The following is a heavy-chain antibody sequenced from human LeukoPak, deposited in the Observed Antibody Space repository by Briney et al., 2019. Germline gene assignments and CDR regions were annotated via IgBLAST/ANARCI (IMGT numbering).Heavy chain of an antibody. J-gene: IGHJ6*02. Sequence: ASVKVSCKASGYTFTSYGISWVRQAPGQGLKWMGWISAYNGNTNYAQKLQGRVTMTTDTSTSTAYMELRSLRSDDTAVYYCARESRYFDWLLFYYYYGMDVWGQGTTVTVSS. CDR2: ISAYNGNT. D-gene: IGHD3-9*01. V-gene: IGHV1-18*01. CDR3: ARESRYFDWLLFYYYYGMDV. CDR1: GYTFTSYG.